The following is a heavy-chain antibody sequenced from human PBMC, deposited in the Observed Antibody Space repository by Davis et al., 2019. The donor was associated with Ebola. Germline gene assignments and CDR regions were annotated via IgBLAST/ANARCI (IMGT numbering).Heavy chain of an antibody. J-gene: IGHJ4*02. V-gene: IGHV4-39*07. CDR1: GGSVSSGSYY. Sequence: PSETLSLTCTVSGGSVSSGSYYWSWIRQPPGKGLEWIGEINHSGSTNYNPSLKSRVTISVDTSKNQFSLKLSSVTAADTAVYYCARAAAEGYFDYWGQGTLVTVSS. CDR3: ARAAAEGYFDY. CDR2: INHSGST.